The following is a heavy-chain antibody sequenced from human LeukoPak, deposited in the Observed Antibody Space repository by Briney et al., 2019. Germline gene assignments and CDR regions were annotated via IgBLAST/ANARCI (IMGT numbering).Heavy chain of an antibody. D-gene: IGHD4-17*01. CDR2: ISYDGSNK. J-gene: IGHJ4*02. Sequence: GRSPRLSCAASGFTFSSYGMRWVRQAPGKGLEWVAVISYDGSNKYYADSVKGRFTISRDNSKNTLYLQMNSLRAEDTAVYYCAKETTVASYWGQGTLVTVSS. CDR1: GFTFSSYG. V-gene: IGHV3-30*18. CDR3: AKETTVASY.